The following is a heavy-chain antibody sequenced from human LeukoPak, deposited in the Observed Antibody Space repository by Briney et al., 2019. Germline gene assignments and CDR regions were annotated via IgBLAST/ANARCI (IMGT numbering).Heavy chain of an antibody. J-gene: IGHJ4*02. CDR3: AKDYYDSSGSRYTY. V-gene: IGHV3-23*01. Sequence: PGGSLRLSCAASGFTFSSYAMSWVRQVPGKGLEWVSALSDNGGSTWYVDFVKGRFTISRDNSKNTLYLQMNNLRAEDTAIYYCAKDYYDSSGSRYTYWGQGTLVTVSS. CDR2: LSDNGGST. CDR1: GFTFSSYA. D-gene: IGHD3-22*01.